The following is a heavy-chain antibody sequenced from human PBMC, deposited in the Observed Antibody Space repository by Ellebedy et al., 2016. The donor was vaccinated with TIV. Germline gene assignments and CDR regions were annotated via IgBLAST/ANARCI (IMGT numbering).Heavy chain of an antibody. CDR3: ARDPKRQGWFDP. Sequence: SETLSLXCTVSGGSISSYYWSWIRQPPGKGLEWIGYIYYSGSTNYNPSLKSRVTISVDTSKNQFSLKLSSVTAADTAVYYCARDPKRQGWFDPWGQGTLVTVSS. J-gene: IGHJ5*02. CDR1: GGSISSYY. V-gene: IGHV4-59*01. CDR2: IYYSGST.